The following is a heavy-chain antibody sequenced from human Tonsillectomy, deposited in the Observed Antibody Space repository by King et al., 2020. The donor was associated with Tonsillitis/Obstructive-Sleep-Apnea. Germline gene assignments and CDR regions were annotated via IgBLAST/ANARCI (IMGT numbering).Heavy chain of an antibody. CDR1: GGSVRTGGYY. V-gene: IGHV4-31*03. Sequence: LVQESGPGLVKPSQTLSLTCTVSGGSVRTGGYYWSWIRQHPGKGLEWIGYTYYIGSTYYNPSLKGRATISFDTSQNQVSLRLSSLTDADTAIYYCARSNYYGAGTNYYFNPGVDVWGQGTTVTVSS. D-gene: IGHD3-10*01. CDR3: ARSNYYGAGTNYYFNPGVDV. CDR2: TYYIGST. J-gene: IGHJ6*02.